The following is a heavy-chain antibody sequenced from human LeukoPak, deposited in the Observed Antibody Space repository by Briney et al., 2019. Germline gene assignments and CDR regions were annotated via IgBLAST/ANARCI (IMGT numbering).Heavy chain of an antibody. CDR2: ISGKNGNT. CDR1: GYTFNMYG. V-gene: IGHV1-18*01. D-gene: IGHD3-16*01. CDR3: ARDHMLAVNCFDY. Sequence: ASVKVSCKASGYTFNMYGISWVRQAPGQGLEWMGWISGKNGNTKYAQTLQGRVTTTTDTSTSTAYMEVRSLRSDDTAMYYCARDHMLAVNCFDYWGQGTLVTVSS. J-gene: IGHJ4*02.